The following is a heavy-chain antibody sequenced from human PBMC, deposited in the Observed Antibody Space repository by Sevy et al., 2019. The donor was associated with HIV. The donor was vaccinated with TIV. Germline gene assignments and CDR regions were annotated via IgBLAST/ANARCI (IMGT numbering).Heavy chain of an antibody. CDR2: IYSGDNT. Sequence: GGSLRLSCAVSGFSVNDNYMSWVRQAPGKGLEWVSVIYSGDNTDYTDSVKGRFTISRDNSKNTVYLKMKGLRAEDTAVYYCARDRVMYYYDSSGYYTSGYGMDVWGQGTTVTVSS. D-gene: IGHD3-22*01. J-gene: IGHJ6*02. CDR1: GFSVNDNY. CDR3: ARDRVMYYYDSSGYYTSGYGMDV. V-gene: IGHV3-53*01.